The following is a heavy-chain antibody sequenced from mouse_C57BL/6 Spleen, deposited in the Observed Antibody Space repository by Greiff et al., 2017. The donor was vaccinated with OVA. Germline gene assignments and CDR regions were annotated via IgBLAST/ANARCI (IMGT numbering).Heavy chain of an antibody. V-gene: IGHV1-81*01. J-gene: IGHJ4*01. CDR2: IYPRSGNT. D-gene: IGHD1-1*01. CDR1: GYTFTSYG. Sequence: QVQLQQSGAELARPGASVKLSCKASGYTFTSYGISWVKQRTGQGLEWIGEIYPRSGNTYYNEKFKGKATMTADKSSSTAYMELRSLTSEDSTFYFCAIEEGVTTVGASDYYAMDYWGQGTSVTVSS. CDR3: AIEEGVTTVGASDYYAMDY.